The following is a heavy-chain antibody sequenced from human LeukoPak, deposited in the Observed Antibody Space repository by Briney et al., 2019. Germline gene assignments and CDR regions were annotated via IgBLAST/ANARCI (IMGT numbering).Heavy chain of an antibody. J-gene: IGHJ6*02. CDR3: ARDNTRIAAAGAVSDGMDV. D-gene: IGHD6-13*01. Sequence: PSETLSLTCTVSDGSISSYFWSWIRQPPGKGLEWIGYIYYSGSTNYNPSLKSRVTISVDTSKNQFFLKLSSVTAADTAVYYCARDNTRIAAAGAVSDGMDVWGQGTTVTVSS. CDR1: DGSISSYF. CDR2: IYYSGST. V-gene: IGHV4-59*12.